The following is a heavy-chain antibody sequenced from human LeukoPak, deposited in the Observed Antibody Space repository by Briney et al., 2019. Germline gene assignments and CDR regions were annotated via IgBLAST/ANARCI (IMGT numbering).Heavy chain of an antibody. J-gene: IGHJ4*02. Sequence: GGSLRLSCAASGFTVSSNYMSWVRQAPGKGLEWVSVIYSGGSTYYADSVKGRFTISRDNSKNTLYLQMNSLRVEDTAVYYCAREGGPAAEFDYWGQGTLVTVSS. V-gene: IGHV3-53*01. CDR3: AREGGPAAEFDY. CDR2: IYSGGST. D-gene: IGHD6-13*01. CDR1: GFTVSSNY.